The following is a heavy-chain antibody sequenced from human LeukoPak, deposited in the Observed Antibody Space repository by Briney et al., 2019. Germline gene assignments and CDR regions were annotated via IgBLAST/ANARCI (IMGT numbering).Heavy chain of an antibody. CDR2: IYYSGST. D-gene: IGHD2-15*01. Sequence: SETLSLTCTVSGGSISSGGYYWSWIRQPPGKGLEWIGYIYYSGSTNYNPSLKSRVTISVDTSKNQFSLKLSSVTAADTAVYYCARAPSHCSGGSCYSFDYWGQGTLVTVSS. J-gene: IGHJ4*02. CDR3: ARAPSHCSGGSCYSFDY. CDR1: GGSISSGGYY. V-gene: IGHV4-61*08.